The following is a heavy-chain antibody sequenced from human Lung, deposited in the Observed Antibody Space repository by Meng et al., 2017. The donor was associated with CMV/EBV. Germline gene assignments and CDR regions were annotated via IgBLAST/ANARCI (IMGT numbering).Heavy chain of an antibody. Sequence: GSLRLSCAVSGGFISSSSWWSWVRQPPGKGLEWIGEIHHSGRTKYNPSLKSRVIISVDKSKNQFTLNLSSVTAADTAVYFCAREYCSATSCYLVASGGMEVWGQGTXVTVSS. J-gene: IGHJ6*02. CDR2: IHHSGRT. CDR3: AREYCSATSCYLVASGGMEV. D-gene: IGHD2-2*01. CDR1: GGFISSSSW. V-gene: IGHV4-4*01.